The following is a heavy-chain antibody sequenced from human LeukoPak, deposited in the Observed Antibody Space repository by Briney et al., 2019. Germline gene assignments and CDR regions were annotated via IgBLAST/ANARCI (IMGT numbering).Heavy chain of an antibody. CDR1: GGSISSYY. D-gene: IGHD3-10*01. CDR2: IYYSGST. CDR3: ARERSGDDY. J-gene: IGHJ4*02. V-gene: IGHV4-59*01. Sequence: SETLSLTCTVSGGSISSYYWSWIRQPPGKGLEWIGYIYYSGSTNYNPSLKSRVTLSVDTSKNQFSLKVSSVTAADTAVYYCARERSGDDYWGQGTLVTVSS.